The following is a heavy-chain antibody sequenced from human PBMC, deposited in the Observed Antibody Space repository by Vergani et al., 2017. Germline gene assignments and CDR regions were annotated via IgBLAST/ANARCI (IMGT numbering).Heavy chain of an antibody. CDR3: ARGIAAAGRRGSFDY. D-gene: IGHD6-13*01. CDR2: IYYSGST. V-gene: IGHV4-30-4*08. Sequence: QVQLQESGPGLVKPSQTLSLTCTVSCGPISSGDYYWSWIRQPPGKGLEWIGYIYYSGSTYYNPSLKSRVTISVDTSKNQFSLKLSSVTAADTAVYYCARGIAAAGRRGSFDYWGQGTLVTVSS. CDR1: CGPISSGDYY. J-gene: IGHJ4*02.